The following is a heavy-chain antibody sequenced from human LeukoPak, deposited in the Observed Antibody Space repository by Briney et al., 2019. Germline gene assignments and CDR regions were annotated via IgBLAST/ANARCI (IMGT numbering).Heavy chain of an antibody. Sequence: GGSLRLSCAASGFTFSNYEMNWVRQAPGKGLEWISYISSSGSTIYYADSVKGRFTISRDNAKNSLYLQMNSLRVEDTAVYYCARASAPPSFYYYYGMDAWGQGTTVTASS. CDR1: GFTFSNYE. CDR2: ISSSGSTI. V-gene: IGHV3-48*03. J-gene: IGHJ6*02. CDR3: ARASAPPSFYYYYGMDA.